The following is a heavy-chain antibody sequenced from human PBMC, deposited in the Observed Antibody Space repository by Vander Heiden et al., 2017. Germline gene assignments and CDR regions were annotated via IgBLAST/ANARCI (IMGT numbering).Heavy chain of an antibody. CDR1: GGPISSYY. Sequence: QVQLQESGPGLVKPSETLSLTCTVSGGPISSYYWSWSRQPPGKGLEWIGYIYYSGSTNYNPSLKSRVTISVDTSKNQFSLKLSSVTAADTAVYYCARAPAAGYKYYFDYWGQGTLVTVSS. CDR3: ARAPAAGYKYYFDY. D-gene: IGHD6-13*01. CDR2: IYYSGST. J-gene: IGHJ4*02. V-gene: IGHV4-59*01.